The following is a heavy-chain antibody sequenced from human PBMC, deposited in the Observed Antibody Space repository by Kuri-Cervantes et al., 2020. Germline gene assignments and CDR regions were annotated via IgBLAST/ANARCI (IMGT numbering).Heavy chain of an antibody. CDR2: IYPGDSDT. CDR1: GYSFTSYW. V-gene: IGHV5-51*01. CDR3: ARQASYYYYMDV. Sequence: GGSLRLSCKGSGYSFTSYWIGWVRQMPGKGLEWMGIIYPGDSDTRYSPSFQGQVTISADKSINTAYLQWSSLEASDTAVYYCARQASYYYYMDVWGKGTMVTVSS. J-gene: IGHJ6*03.